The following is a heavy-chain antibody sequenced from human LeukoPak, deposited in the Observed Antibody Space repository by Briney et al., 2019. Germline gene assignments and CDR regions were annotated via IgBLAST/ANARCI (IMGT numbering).Heavy chain of an antibody. J-gene: IGHJ4*02. CDR3: ASAGSGLY. V-gene: IGHV3-48*02. D-gene: IGHD6-19*01. CDR1: GFSFSSYS. Sequence: GGSLRLSCAASGFSFSSYSMNWVRQAPGKGLEWVSYISSSSSTIYYADSVKGRFTISRDNAKNSLYQQMNSLRDEDTAVYYCASAGSGLYWGQGTLVTVSS. CDR2: ISSSSSTI.